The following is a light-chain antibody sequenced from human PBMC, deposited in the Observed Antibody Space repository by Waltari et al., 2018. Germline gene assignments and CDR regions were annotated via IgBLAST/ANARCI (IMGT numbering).Light chain of an antibody. V-gene: IGKV4-1*01. Sequence: DIVMTQSPESLAVSLGERATINCKSSQSLLYRPNNQNYLTWYQRTPGQPPKLLISWAPSRGSGVPGRFRGSGSGEDFTLPISSPEAGEGAVYYCQQSYTTPLTFGGGTRVEIK. CDR2: WAP. CDR1: QSLLYRPNNQNY. J-gene: IGKJ4*01. CDR3: QQSYTTPLT.